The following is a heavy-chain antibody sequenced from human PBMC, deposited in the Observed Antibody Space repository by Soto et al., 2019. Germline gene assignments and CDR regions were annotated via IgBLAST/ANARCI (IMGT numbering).Heavy chain of an antibody. Sequence: SETLSLTCTVSGGSISTRGYYWSWIRQHPGKGLEWIGYIYYSGSTYYNPSLKSRVTLSVDTSKNQFSLKLISVTAADTAVYYSARVGEIIGDYWGQGTPVTVSS. CDR1: GGSISTRGYY. CDR3: ARVGEIIGDY. D-gene: IGHD3-10*01. CDR2: IYYSGST. J-gene: IGHJ4*02. V-gene: IGHV4-31*03.